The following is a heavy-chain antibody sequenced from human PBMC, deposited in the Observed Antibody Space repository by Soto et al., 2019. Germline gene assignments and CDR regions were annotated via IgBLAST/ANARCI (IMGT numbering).Heavy chain of an antibody. V-gene: IGHV1-3*01. CDR1: GYTFTSYP. CDR3: AKWIGAYYYYMDV. D-gene: IGHD3-3*01. J-gene: IGHJ6*03. Sequence: ASVKVSCKASGYTFTSYPMHWVRQAPGQRLEWMGWINAANFNTRYSQKLQGRVTITTDTSASTAYMELSNLRSEDTAVYYCAKWIGAYYYYMDVWGKGTTVTVSS. CDR2: INAANFNT.